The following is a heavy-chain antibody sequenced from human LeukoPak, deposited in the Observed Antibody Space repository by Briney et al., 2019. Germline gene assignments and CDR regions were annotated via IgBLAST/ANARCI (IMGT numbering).Heavy chain of an antibody. CDR3: ARGKPAAMADNWFDP. Sequence: PSETLSLTCTVSGGPISNRNYHWGWIRQPPGKGLEWIGSICSSGSAYYNPSLKSRVTTSIDTSKNQFSLRLTSVTAADTAVYYCARGKPAAMADNWFDPWGQGTLVTVSS. V-gene: IGHV4-39*01. CDR2: ICSSGSA. J-gene: IGHJ5*02. D-gene: IGHD2-2*01. CDR1: GGPISNRNYH.